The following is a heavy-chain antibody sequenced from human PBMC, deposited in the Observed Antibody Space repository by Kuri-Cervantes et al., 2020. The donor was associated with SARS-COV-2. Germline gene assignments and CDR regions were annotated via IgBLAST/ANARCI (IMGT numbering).Heavy chain of an antibody. J-gene: IGHJ3*02. D-gene: IGHD6-6*01. Sequence: GESLRLSCAAAGFIFSSQSMNWVRQAPGKGLEWGSYISSSSSTIYYADSVKGRFTISRDKAKNSLYLQMNSLRSEDTAVYYCARVSSSSSPAFDIWGQGTMVTVSS. CDR3: ARVSSSSSPAFDI. CDR2: ISSSSSTI. CDR1: GFIFSSQS. V-gene: IGHV3-48*01.